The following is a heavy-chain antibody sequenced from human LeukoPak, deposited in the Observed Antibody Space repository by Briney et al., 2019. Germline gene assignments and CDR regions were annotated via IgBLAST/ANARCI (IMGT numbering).Heavy chain of an antibody. CDR1: GFTFSSYA. Sequence: GGSLRLSCAASGFTFSSYAMSWVRQAPGKGLEWVSAISGSGGSTYYADSVKGRFTISRDNSKNTLYLQMNSLRAEDTAIYYCARRRYNWNAIDYWGQGTLVTVSS. J-gene: IGHJ4*02. CDR3: ARRRYNWNAIDY. V-gene: IGHV3-23*01. CDR2: ISGSGGST. D-gene: IGHD1-20*01.